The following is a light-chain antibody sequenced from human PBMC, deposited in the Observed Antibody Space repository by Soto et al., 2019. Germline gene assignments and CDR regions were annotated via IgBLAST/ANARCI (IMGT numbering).Light chain of an antibody. V-gene: IGKV3-15*01. J-gene: IGKJ1*01. Sequence: EVVMTQSPATLSVSPGERATLSCRASQSVSSNLAWYQQKPGQAPRLLIYGASTSATGIPARFSGSGSGTECSLSLSSLQSEEFAVYYCQQYTNWPPWTFGQWTEVESK. CDR3: QQYTNWPPWT. CDR2: GAS. CDR1: QSVSSN.